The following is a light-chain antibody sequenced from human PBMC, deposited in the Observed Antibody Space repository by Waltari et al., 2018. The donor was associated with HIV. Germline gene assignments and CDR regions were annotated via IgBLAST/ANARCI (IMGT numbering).Light chain of an antibody. CDR2: AST. CDR3: QSYDSSLSSYV. J-gene: IGLJ1*01. CDR1: SSNIGAGFE. Sequence: QSVLTQPPSVSGAPGQRVTISCTGSSSNIGAGFEVHWYQQLPGIAPKLLIYASTKRHLGVPDRFSGSKSGTSASLAITGLQAEDEADYYCQSYDSSLSSYVFASGTRVTVL. V-gene: IGLV1-40*01.